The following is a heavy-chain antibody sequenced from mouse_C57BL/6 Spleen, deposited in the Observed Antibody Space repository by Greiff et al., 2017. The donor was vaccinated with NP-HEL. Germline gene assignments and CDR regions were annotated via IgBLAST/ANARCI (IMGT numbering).Heavy chain of an antibody. D-gene: IGHD1-1*01. Sequence: EVQLVESGEGLVKPGGSLKLSCAASGFTFSSYAMSWVRQTPEKRLEWVAYISSGGDYIYYADTVKGRFTISRDNARNTLYLQMSSLKSEDTAMYYCTRSDYYGSSYHFDYWGQGTTLTVSS. CDR2: ISSGGDYI. J-gene: IGHJ2*01. V-gene: IGHV5-9-1*02. CDR3: TRSDYYGSSYHFDY. CDR1: GFTFSSYA.